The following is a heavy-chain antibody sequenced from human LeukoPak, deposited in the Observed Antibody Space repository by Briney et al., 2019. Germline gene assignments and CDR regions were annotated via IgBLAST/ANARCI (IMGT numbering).Heavy chain of an antibody. CDR3: AKGLFQYLHAFDI. J-gene: IGHJ3*02. V-gene: IGHV3-23*01. D-gene: IGHD2-2*01. CDR2: ISGSGGST. Sequence: GGSLRLSCAASGFTFSSYAMSWVRQAPGKGLEWVSAISGSGGSTYYADSVKGRFTISRDDSKNTLYLQMNSLRAEDTAVYYCAKGLFQYLHAFDIWGQGTMVTVSS. CDR1: GFTFSSYA.